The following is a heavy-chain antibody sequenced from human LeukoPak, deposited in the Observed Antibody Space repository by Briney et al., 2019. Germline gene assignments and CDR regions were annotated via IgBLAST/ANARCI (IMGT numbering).Heavy chain of an antibody. Sequence: SQTLSLTRTVSGGSISSSSYYWGWIRQPPGKGLEWIGSIYYSGSTYYNPSLKSRVTISVDTSKNQFSLKLSSVTAADTAVYYCAREGDRITMIAVVIWGQGTLVTVSS. J-gene: IGHJ4*02. CDR2: IYYSGST. D-gene: IGHD3-22*01. CDR3: AREGDRITMIAVVI. V-gene: IGHV4-39*07. CDR1: GGSISSSSYY.